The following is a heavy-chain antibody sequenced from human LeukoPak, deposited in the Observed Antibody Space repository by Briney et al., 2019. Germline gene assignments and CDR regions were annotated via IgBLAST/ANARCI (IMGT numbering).Heavy chain of an antibody. CDR3: ARDRGVATIGPIYYYSYYGMDV. J-gene: IGHJ6*02. Sequence: SVKVSCKASGYTFTSYGISWVRQAPGQGVEGMGWISAYNGNTNYAQMLQGRVTMTTATSTSTAYMELRSLRCDDTAVYYCARDRGVATIGPIYYYSYYGMDVWGQGTTVTVSS. D-gene: IGHD5-12*01. V-gene: IGHV1-18*01. CDR1: GYTFTSYG. CDR2: ISAYNGNT.